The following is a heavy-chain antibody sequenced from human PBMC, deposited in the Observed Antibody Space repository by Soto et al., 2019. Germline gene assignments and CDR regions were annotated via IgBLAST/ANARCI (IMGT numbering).Heavy chain of an antibody. J-gene: IGHJ6*02. CDR2: ISGSGGST. D-gene: IGHD6-13*01. Sequence: GGSLRLSCAASGFTFSSYAMSWVRQAPGKGLEWVSAISGSGGSTYYADSVKGRSTISRDNSKNTLCLQMNSLRAEDTAVYYCAKEDSSSSPRGYYYYGMDVWGQGTTVTVSS. CDR1: GFTFSSYA. CDR3: AKEDSSSSPRGYYYYGMDV. V-gene: IGHV3-23*01.